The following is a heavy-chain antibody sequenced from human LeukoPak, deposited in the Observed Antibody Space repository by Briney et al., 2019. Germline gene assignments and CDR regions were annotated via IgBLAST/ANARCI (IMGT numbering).Heavy chain of an antibody. CDR3: ARDYGDLFRAFDI. Sequence: NPSQTLSLTCTVSGGSISSGGYYWGWVRRHPGKGLEWIGYIYYSGSTYYNPSLKSRVTISVDTSKNQFSLKLSSVTAADTAVYYCARDYGDLFRAFDIWGQGTMVTVSS. D-gene: IGHD4-17*01. J-gene: IGHJ3*02. V-gene: IGHV4-31*03. CDR1: GGSISSGGYY. CDR2: IYYSGST.